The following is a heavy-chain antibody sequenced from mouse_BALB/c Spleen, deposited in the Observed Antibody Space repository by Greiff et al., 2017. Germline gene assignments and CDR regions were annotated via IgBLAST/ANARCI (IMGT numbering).Heavy chain of an antibody. J-gene: IGHJ2*01. D-gene: IGHD1-1*01. CDR1: GFTFTDYY. V-gene: IGHV7-3*02. CDR2: IRNKANGYTT. CDR3: ARDGDYGSRGY. Sequence: EVKVVESGGGLVQPGGSLRLSCATSGFTFTDYYMSWVRQPPGKALEWLGFIRNKANGYTTEYSASVKGRFTISRDNSQSILYLQMNTLRAEDSATYYCARDGDYGSRGYWGQGTTLTVSS.